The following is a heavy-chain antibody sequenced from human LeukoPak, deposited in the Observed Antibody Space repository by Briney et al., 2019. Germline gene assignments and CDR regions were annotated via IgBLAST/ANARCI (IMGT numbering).Heavy chain of an antibody. V-gene: IGHV3-30*02. J-gene: IGHJ4*02. D-gene: IGHD6-13*01. CDR2: IRYDGRDK. Sequence: PGGSLRLSCAASGFTFSNYGIHWVRQAPGKGPEWVAFIRYDGRDKYYADSVKGRFTITRDNSEDTLYLQMNSLRAEDTAVYYCAKTLGPYSSSWYMDYWGQGTLVTVSS. CDR1: GFTFSNYG. CDR3: AKTLGPYSSSWYMDY.